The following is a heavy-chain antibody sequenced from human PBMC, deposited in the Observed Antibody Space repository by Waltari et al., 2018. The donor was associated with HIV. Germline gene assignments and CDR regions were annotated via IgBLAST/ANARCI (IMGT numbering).Heavy chain of an antibody. J-gene: IGHJ6*02. CDR2: LNPNSGGT. CDR1: GYTFTGYY. D-gene: IGHD1-7*01. V-gene: IGHV1-2*02. Sequence: QVQLVQSGAEVKKPGASVKVSCKASGYTFTGYYMHWVRQAPGQGLEWMGWLNPNSGGTNYAQKFQGRVTMTRDTSISTAYMELSRLRSDDTAVYYCARDRARTTDYYYYGMDVWGQGTTVTVSS. CDR3: ARDRARTTDYYYYGMDV.